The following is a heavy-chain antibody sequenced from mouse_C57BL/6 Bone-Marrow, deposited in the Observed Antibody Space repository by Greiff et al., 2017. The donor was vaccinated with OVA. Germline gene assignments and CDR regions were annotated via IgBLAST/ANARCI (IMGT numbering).Heavy chain of an antibody. V-gene: IGHV5-12*01. CDR1: GFTFSDYY. CDR2: ISNGGGST. CDR3: ARHGTVVAGVDY. J-gene: IGHJ2*01. Sequence: EVNVVESGGGLVQPGGSLKLSCAASGFTFSDYYMYWVRQTPEKRLEWVAYISNGGGSTYYPDTVKGRFTISRDNAKNTLYLQMSRLKSEDTAMYYCARHGTVVAGVDYWGQGTTLTVSS. D-gene: IGHD1-1*01.